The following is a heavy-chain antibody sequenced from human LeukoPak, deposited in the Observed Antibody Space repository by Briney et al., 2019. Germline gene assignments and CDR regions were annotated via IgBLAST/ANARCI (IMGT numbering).Heavy chain of an antibody. D-gene: IGHD3-22*01. J-gene: IGHJ4*02. V-gene: IGHV3-48*02. Sequence: GGSLRLSCAASGFAFSSYSMNWVRQAPGKGPEWVSNISSSSSTIYYADSVKGRFTISRDNAKNSLYLQMNSLRDEDTAVYYCARDPVYYDSSGPFDYWGQGTLVTVSS. CDR1: GFAFSSYS. CDR3: ARDPVYYDSSGPFDY. CDR2: ISSSSSTI.